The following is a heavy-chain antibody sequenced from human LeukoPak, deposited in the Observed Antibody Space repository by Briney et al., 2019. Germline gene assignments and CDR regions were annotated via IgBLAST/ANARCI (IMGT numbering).Heavy chain of an antibody. D-gene: IGHD4-17*01. V-gene: IGHV4-59*01. CDR1: GGSISSYY. CDR3: PRAHDYGDFFVY. J-gene: IGHJ4*02. Sequence: SETLSLTCTVSGGSISSYYWSWIRQPPGKGLEWIGYTYYSGSTNYNPSLKSRITISVDTSKNQFSLKLTSVTSADTAVYYCPRAHDYGDFFVYWGQGTLVTVSS. CDR2: TYYSGST.